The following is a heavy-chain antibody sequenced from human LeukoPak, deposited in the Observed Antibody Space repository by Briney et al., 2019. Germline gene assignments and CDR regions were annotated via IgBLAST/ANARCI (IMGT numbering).Heavy chain of an antibody. CDR1: GGSISSGGYS. D-gene: IGHD3-22*01. V-gene: IGHV4-30-2*01. CDR2: VYHSGST. Sequence: TLSLTCAVSGGSISSGGYSWSWIRQPPGKGLEWIGYVYHSGSTYYNPSLKSRVTISVDRSKNQFSLKLSSVTAADTAVYYCARVYDSSGYIDYWGQGTLVTVSS. J-gene: IGHJ4*02. CDR3: ARVYDSSGYIDY.